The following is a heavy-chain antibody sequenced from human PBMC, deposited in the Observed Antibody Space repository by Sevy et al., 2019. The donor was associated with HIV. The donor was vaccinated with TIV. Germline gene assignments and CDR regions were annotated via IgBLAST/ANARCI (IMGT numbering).Heavy chain of an antibody. CDR2: ISAYNGNT. V-gene: IGHV1-18*01. Sequence: ASVKVSCKASGYTFTSYGISWVRQAPGQGLEWMGWISAYNGNTNYAQKLQGRVTMTTDTSTSTAYMELRSLRSDDTAVYHCARAWGGGNYEDYFDYWGQGTLVTVSS. CDR1: GYTFTSYG. J-gene: IGHJ4*02. CDR3: ARAWGGGNYEDYFDY. D-gene: IGHD1-7*01.